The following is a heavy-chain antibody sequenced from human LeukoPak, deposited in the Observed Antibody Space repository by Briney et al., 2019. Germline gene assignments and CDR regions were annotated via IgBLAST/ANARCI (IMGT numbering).Heavy chain of an antibody. J-gene: IGHJ4*02. CDR1: GYTFTGYY. V-gene: IGHV1-2*02. CDR3: ARENDYRFPTAY. D-gene: IGHD4-11*01. Sequence: ASVKVSCKASGYTFTGYYMHWVRQAPGQGLEWMGWINPNSGGTNYAQKFQGRVTMTRDTSISTAHMELSRLRSDDTAVYYCARENDYRFPTAYWGQGTLVTVSS. CDR2: INPNSGGT.